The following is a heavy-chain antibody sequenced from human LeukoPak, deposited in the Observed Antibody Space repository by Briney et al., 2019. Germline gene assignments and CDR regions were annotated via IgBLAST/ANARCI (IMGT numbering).Heavy chain of an antibody. V-gene: IGHV3-48*03. CDR1: GFTFSSYE. Sequence: PGGSLRLSRAASGFTFSSYEMNWVRQAPGKGLEWVSYISSTGSTTYYTDSVKGRLTISRDNAENSLYLQMNSLRAEDTAVYYCARYSLPLGNWFDPWGQGTLVTVSS. CDR2: ISSTGSTT. D-gene: IGHD4-11*01. J-gene: IGHJ5*02. CDR3: ARYSLPLGNWFDP.